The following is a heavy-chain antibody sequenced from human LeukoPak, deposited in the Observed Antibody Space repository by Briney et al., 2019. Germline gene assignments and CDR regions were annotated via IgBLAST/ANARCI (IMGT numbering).Heavy chain of an antibody. CDR3: ASLGRSSGRDY. D-gene: IGHD6-6*01. V-gene: IGHV3-23*01. CDR1: GFTFSSYA. J-gene: IGHJ4*02. Sequence: RSGGSLRLSCAASGFTFSSYAMSWVRQAPGKGLEWVSAISGSGGSTYYADSVKGRFTISRDNSKNTLYLQMDSLRTEDTAVYYCASLGRSSGRDYWGQGTLVTVSS. CDR2: ISGSGGST.